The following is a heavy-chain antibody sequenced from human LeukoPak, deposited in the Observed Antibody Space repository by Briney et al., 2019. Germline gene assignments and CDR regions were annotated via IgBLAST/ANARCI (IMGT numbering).Heavy chain of an antibody. J-gene: IGHJ6*03. V-gene: IGHV3-30*18. Sequence: GGSLRLSCAASGFTFSSYEMHWVRQAPGKGLEWVAVISYDGSNKYYPDSVKGRFTISRDNSKHTLYLQMNSLRAEDTAVYYCAKGPGYYYYYMDVWGKGTTVTVSS. CDR3: AKGPGYYYYYMDV. CDR2: ISYDGSNK. CDR1: GFTFSSYE.